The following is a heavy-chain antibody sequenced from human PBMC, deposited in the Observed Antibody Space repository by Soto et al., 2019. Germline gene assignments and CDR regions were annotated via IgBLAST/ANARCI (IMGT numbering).Heavy chain of an antibody. V-gene: IGHV5-51*01. CDR1: GYTFTSYW. CDR2: IDPGDPDT. Sequence: GESLKISCKGPGYTFTSYWIGWVRQMPGKGLEWMGIIDPGDPDTRYSPSFQGQVTISADKSISTAYLQWSSLKASDTAMYYCAAGIVVVPAAWAYYYGMDVWGQGTTVTVS. CDR3: AAGIVVVPAAWAYYYGMDV. J-gene: IGHJ6*02. D-gene: IGHD2-2*01.